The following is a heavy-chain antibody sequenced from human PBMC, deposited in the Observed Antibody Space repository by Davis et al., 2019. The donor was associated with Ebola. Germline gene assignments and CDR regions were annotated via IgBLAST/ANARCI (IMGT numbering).Heavy chain of an antibody. J-gene: IGHJ4*02. V-gene: IGHV3-74*03. CDR1: GFTFSSYW. CDR2: INRDGSTT. Sequence: HTGGSLRLSCAASGFTFSSYWMHWVRQAPGKGLVWVSCINRDGSTTTYADSVKCRFTISRDNAKNTLYLQMNNLRVEDTAVYYCATLPGYYWGQGTLVTVSS. D-gene: IGHD1-26*01. CDR3: ATLPGYY.